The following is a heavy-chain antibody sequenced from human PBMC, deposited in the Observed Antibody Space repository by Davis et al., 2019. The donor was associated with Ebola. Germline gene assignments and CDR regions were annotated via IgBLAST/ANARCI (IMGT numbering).Heavy chain of an antibody. CDR2: IVVGSGNT. V-gene: IGHV1-58*01. CDR1: GFTFTSSA. CDR3: ATEWDWNYTFDY. D-gene: IGHD1-7*01. Sequence: AASVKVSCKASGFTFTSSAVQWVRQARGQRLEWTGWIVVGSGNTNYAQKFQERVTITRDMSTSTAYMELSSLRSEDTAVYYCATEWDWNYTFDYWGQGTLVTVSS. J-gene: IGHJ4*02.